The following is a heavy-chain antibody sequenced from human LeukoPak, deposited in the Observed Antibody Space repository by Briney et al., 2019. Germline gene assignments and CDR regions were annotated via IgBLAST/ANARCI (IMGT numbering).Heavy chain of an antibody. D-gene: IGHD3-10*01. CDR2: MNPNSGNT. CDR3: ARGPFLYYYGSGSYGSNFDY. V-gene: IGHV1-8*01. CDR1: GYTFTSYD. Sequence: ASVKVSCKASGYTFTSYDINWVRQATGQGLEWMGWMNPNSGNTGYAQKFQGRVTMTRNTSISTAYMELSSLRSEDTAVYYCARGPFLYYYGSGSYGSNFDYWGQGTLVTVSS. J-gene: IGHJ4*02.